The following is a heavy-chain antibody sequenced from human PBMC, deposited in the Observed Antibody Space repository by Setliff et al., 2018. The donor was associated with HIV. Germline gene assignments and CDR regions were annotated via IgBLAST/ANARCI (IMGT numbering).Heavy chain of an antibody. J-gene: IGHJ6*02. CDR3: ASPIRSRENLYYYGMDV. Sequence: ASVKVSCKASGYTFTDYYIHWVQQAPGKGLEWMGHIDPEDGETIYADNFQGRVTMTADRSTNTAYMELGSLRSEDTAVYYCASPIRSRENLYYYGMDVWGLGTLVTVSS. CDR1: GYTFTDYY. CDR2: IDPEDGET. D-gene: IGHD2-2*01. V-gene: IGHV1-69-2*01.